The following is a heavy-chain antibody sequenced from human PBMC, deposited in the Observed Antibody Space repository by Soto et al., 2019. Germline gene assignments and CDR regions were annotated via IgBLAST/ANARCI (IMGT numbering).Heavy chain of an antibody. CDR2: IDYSGNI. D-gene: IGHD5-18*01. J-gene: IGHJ4*02. CDR3: ARHIHKQGFEYYFDA. CDR1: GGSITSSGSA. Sequence: SETLSLTCNASGGSITSSGSAWGWIRQSPGKGLEWIGTIDYSGNIYYIPSLKSRITISVDTSKNQISLKLSSVTAADTAVYYCARHIHKQGFEYYFDAWGQGNLVTVSS. V-gene: IGHV4-39*01.